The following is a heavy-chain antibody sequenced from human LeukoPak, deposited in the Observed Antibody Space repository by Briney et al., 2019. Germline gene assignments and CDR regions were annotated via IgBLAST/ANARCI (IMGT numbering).Heavy chain of an antibody. Sequence: GGSLRLSCAASGFTVSSNYMSWVRQAPGKGLEWVSVIYSGGSTYYADSAKGRFTISRDNSKNTLYLQMNSLRAEDTAVYYCARGEETGTTIDYWGQGTLVTVSS. J-gene: IGHJ4*01. V-gene: IGHV3-66*02. CDR2: IYSGGST. D-gene: IGHD1-7*01. CDR3: ARGEETGTTIDY. CDR1: GFTVSSNY.